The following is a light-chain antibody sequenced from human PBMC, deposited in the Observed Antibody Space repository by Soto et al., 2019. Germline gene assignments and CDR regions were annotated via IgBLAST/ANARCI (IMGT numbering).Light chain of an antibody. Sequence: QSVLTQPASVSGSPGQSITISCTGTSSDVGGYNYVSWYQHHPGKAPKLIIYEVSNRPSGVSNRFSGSKSGNTASLTISGLQAEDEADYHCSSYTTASTVLFGGGTQLTVL. J-gene: IGLJ2*01. V-gene: IGLV2-14*01. CDR3: SSYTTASTVL. CDR2: EVS. CDR1: SSDVGGYNY.